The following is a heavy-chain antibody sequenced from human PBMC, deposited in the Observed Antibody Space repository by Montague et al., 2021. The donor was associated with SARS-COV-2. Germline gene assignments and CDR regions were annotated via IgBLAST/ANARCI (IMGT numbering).Heavy chain of an antibody. V-gene: IGHV3-23*01. D-gene: IGHD3-10*01. J-gene: IGHJ6*02. Sequence: SRRLSCAASGFTFSNSAMNWVRQAPGKGLEWVSGSSGSDCGTHYADSVKGRFTISRDNSQNVLYLQMNSLRAEDTALYYCAKDSYYYGLGYCMDVWGQGTTVTVSS. CDR3: AKDSYYYGLGYCMDV. CDR2: SSGSDCGT. CDR1: GFTFSNSA.